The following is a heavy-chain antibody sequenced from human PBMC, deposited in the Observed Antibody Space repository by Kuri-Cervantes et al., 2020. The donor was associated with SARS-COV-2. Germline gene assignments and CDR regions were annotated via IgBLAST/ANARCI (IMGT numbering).Heavy chain of an antibody. D-gene: IGHD6-13*01. CDR1: GGTLSSYA. Sequence: ASVKVSCKASGGTLSSYAISWVRQAPGQGLEWMGWINPNSGGTNYAQKFQGWVTMTRDTSISTAYMELSRLRSDDTAVYYCARVGLAAAPYGMDVWGQGTTVTVSS. V-gene: IGHV1-2*04. J-gene: IGHJ6*02. CDR2: INPNSGGT. CDR3: ARVGLAAAPYGMDV.